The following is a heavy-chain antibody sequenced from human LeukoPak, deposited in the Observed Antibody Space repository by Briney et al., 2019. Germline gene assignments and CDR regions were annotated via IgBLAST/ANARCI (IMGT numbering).Heavy chain of an antibody. CDR1: GFTFSSYE. CDR2: ITSKIDGGTT. V-gene: IGHV3-15*01. J-gene: IGHJ1*01. Sequence: PGGSLRLSCAASGFTFSSYEMNWVRQAPGKGLEWVGRITSKIDGGTTDYAATVKGRFTISRDDSKDTLYLQMDSLQTEDTAVYYCSSLRGSSSQYFQHWGQGTLVTVSS. CDR3: SSLRGSSSQYFQH. D-gene: IGHD6-13*01.